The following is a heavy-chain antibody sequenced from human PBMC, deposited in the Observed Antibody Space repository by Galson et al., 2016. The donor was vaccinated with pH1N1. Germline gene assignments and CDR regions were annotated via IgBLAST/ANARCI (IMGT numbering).Heavy chain of an antibody. Sequence: SETLSLTCVVSGGPITNSDYYWGWIRQPPGKGLDWITAIYYTGNTYYNPSLKSRVSISVDTSKNQFSLNVTSVTAADTAIYYCARIYYGEYIDFWGQGILVTVSP. D-gene: IGHD4-17*01. CDR1: GGPITNSDYY. J-gene: IGHJ4*02. CDR2: IYYTGNT. CDR3: ARIYYGEYIDF. V-gene: IGHV4-39*07.